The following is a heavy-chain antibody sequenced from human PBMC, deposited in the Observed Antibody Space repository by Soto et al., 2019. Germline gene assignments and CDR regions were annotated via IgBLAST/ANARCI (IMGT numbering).Heavy chain of an antibody. CDR2: ISSSSSST. J-gene: IGHJ6*02. CDR1: GFIFRDFY. CDR3: ARDRGGGSIFGGHYGMDV. Sequence: GGSVRLSCAASGFIFRDFYMSWIRQVPGKGLEWLSKISSSSSSTDYADSVKGRFTISRDNAKNSLYLQMSSLRAEDTAVYYCARDRGGGSIFGGHYGMDVWGQGTTVTVSS. V-gene: IGHV3-11*06. D-gene: IGHD3-3*01.